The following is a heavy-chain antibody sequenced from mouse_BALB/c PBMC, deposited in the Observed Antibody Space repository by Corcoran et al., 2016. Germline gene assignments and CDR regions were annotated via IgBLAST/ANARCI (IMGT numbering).Heavy chain of an antibody. CDR1: GYTFTKYG. CDR3: ASVYRYDVNSYYYAMDY. V-gene: IGHV9-1*02. D-gene: IGHD2-14*01. J-gene: IGHJ4*01. Sequence: QIQLVQSGPELKKPGETVKISCKASGYTFTKYGMHWVKQAPGKGLKWMGWINTYTGEPTYADDFKGRFAFSLETSASTAYLQINNLKNEDMATYFCASVYRYDVNSYYYAMDYWGQGTSVSVSS. CDR2: INTYTGEP.